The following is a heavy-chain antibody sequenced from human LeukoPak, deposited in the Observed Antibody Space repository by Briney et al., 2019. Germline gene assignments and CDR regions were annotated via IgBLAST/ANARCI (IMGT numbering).Heavy chain of an antibody. D-gene: IGHD3-10*01. J-gene: IGHJ4*02. V-gene: IGHV1-2*02. CDR1: GGTFSSYA. CDR2: INPKSGGT. Sequence: ASVRVSCKASGGTFSSYAISWVRQAPGQGLEWMGWINPKSGGTNYAQKFQGRVTMTRDTSISTAYMELNRLRSDDTAVYYCARDHYGSGSYYVDWGQGTLVTVSS. CDR3: ARDHYGSGSYYVD.